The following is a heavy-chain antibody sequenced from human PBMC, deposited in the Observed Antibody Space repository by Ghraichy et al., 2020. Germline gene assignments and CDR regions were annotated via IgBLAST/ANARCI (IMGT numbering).Heavy chain of an antibody. CDR3: ARDLQQFYYDSSGTEGY. CDR1: GYTFTSYG. D-gene: IGHD3-22*01. J-gene: IGHJ4*02. V-gene: IGHV1-18*01. Sequence: ASVKVSCKASGYTFTSYGISWVRQAPGQGLEWMGWISAYNGNTNYAQKLQGRVTMTTDTSTSTAYMELRSLRSDDTAVYYCARDLQQFYYDSSGTEGYWGQGTLVTVSS. CDR2: ISAYNGNT.